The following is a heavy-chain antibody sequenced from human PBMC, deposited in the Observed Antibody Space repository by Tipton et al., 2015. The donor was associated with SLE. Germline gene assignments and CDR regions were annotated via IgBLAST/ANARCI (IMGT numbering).Heavy chain of an antibody. V-gene: IGHV3-48*03. J-gene: IGHJ6*02. Sequence: GSLRLSCAASGFTFSSYEMNWVRQAPGKGLEWVSYISSGGSAIFYADSVKGRFTISRDNAKNSLYLQMNSLRAEDTAVYYCAREGISGTTDYYYATDVWGQGTTVTVSS. D-gene: IGHD1/OR15-1a*01. CDR2: ISSGGSAI. CDR3: AREGISGTTDYYYATDV. CDR1: GFTFSSYE.